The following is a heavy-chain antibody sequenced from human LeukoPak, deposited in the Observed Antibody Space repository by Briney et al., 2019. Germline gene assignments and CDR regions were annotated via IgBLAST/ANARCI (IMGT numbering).Heavy chain of an antibody. CDR1: GYTFTSYA. Sequence: ASVKVSCKASGYTFTSYAMNWVRQAPGQGLEWMGWISAYKGNTNYAQKLQGRVTMTTDTSTSTAYMELRSLRSDDTAVYYCARDSSQVLRFLEWLDPFDYWGQGTLVTVSS. CDR2: ISAYKGNT. J-gene: IGHJ4*02. CDR3: ARDSSQVLRFLEWLDPFDY. V-gene: IGHV1-18*01. D-gene: IGHD3-3*01.